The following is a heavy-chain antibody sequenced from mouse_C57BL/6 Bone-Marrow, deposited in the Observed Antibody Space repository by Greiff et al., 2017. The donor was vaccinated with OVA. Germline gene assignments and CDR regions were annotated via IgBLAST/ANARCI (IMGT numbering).Heavy chain of an antibody. CDR1: GYTFTSYW. V-gene: IGHV1-64*01. Sequence: QVQLQQPGAELVKPGASVKLSCKASGYTFTSYWMHWVKQRPGQGLEWIGMIHPNSGSTNYNEKFKSKATLTVDKSSSTAYMQLSSLTSEDSAVYFCARGELSYCYFDVWGTGTTVTVSS. J-gene: IGHJ1*03. CDR3: ARGELSYCYFDV. CDR2: IHPNSGST.